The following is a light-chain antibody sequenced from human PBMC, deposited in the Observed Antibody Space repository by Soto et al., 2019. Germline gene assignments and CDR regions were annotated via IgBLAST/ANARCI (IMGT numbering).Light chain of an antibody. V-gene: IGKV1-5*03. J-gene: IGKJ4*01. CDR1: QSIDTA. Sequence: DVQMTQSPSTLSASVGDTVTITCRASQSIDTALAWYQQKPGKAPNLLIYRASNLESGVPSRFSGSGSGTEFTLTISSLQPEDFATYYCQQFNNYPLTFGGGTKVEIK. CDR2: RAS. CDR3: QQFNNYPLT.